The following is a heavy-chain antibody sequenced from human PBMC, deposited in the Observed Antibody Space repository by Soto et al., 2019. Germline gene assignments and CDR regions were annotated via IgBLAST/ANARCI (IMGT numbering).Heavy chain of an antibody. CDR2: ISGSGGST. D-gene: IGHD6-13*01. J-gene: IGHJ1*01. CDR3: AKGNAQQLVLSGYFQH. V-gene: IGHV3-23*01. CDR1: GFTFSSYA. Sequence: GGSLRLSCAASGFTFSSYAMSWVRQAPGKGLEWVSAISGSGGSTYYADSGKGRFTISRDNSKNTLYLQMNSLRAEDTAVYYCAKGNAQQLVLSGYFQHWGQGTLVTVSS.